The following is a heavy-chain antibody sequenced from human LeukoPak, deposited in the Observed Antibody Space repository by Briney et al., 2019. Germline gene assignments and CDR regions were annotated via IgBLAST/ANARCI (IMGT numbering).Heavy chain of an antibody. CDR1: GFTFSSYA. D-gene: IGHD1-7*01. V-gene: IGHV3-23*01. Sequence: GGSLRLSCAASGFTFSSYAMGWVRQAPGKGLEWVSGIRTSADNTYYADSVKGRLTISRDNSKNTLYLQMNSLRAEDTAVYYCARDANYYFDYWGQGTLVTVSS. J-gene: IGHJ4*02. CDR2: IRTSADNT. CDR3: ARDANYYFDY.